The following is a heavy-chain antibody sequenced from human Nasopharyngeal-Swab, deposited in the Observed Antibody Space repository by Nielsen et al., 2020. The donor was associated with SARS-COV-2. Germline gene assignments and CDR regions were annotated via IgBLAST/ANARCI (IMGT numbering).Heavy chain of an antibody. J-gene: IGHJ4*02. CDR2: ISSSSSYI. Sequence: GESLKISCAASGFTFSSYSMNRVRQPPGKGLEWVSSISSSSSYIYYADSVKGRFTISRDNAKNSLYLQMNSLRAEDTAVYYCARDPDYYDSSGLLDYWGQGTLVTVSS. V-gene: IGHV3-21*01. D-gene: IGHD3-22*01. CDR3: ARDPDYYDSSGLLDY. CDR1: GFTFSSYS.